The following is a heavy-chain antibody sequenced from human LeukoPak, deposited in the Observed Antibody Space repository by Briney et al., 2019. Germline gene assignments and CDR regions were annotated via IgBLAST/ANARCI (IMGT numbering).Heavy chain of an antibody. J-gene: IGHJ4*02. V-gene: IGHV3-21*01. Sequence: GGSLRLSCAASGFTFSSYSMNWVRQAPGKGLEWVSSISSSSSYIYYADSVKGRFTISRDSAKNSLSLQMNSLRAEDTAVYYCARVRIYGDYGFDYWGQGTLVTVSS. CDR3: ARVRIYGDYGFDY. D-gene: IGHD4-17*01. CDR2: ISSSSSYI. CDR1: GFTFSSYS.